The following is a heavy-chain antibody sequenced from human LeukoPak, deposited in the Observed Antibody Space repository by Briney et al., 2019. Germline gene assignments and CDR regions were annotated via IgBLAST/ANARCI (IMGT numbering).Heavy chain of an antibody. D-gene: IGHD4-17*01. CDR3: ARGYDYGDYVGDFDY. CDR2: ITTYNGNT. CDR1: GYTFTSYP. Sequence: ASVKVSCKASGYTFTSYPISWVRQAPGQGLEWMGWITTYNGNTHYAQKLQGRATMTTETSTSTAYMDLRVLRADDSAVYYCARGYDYGDYVGDFDYWGQGTLVTVSS. V-gene: IGHV1-18*01. J-gene: IGHJ4*02.